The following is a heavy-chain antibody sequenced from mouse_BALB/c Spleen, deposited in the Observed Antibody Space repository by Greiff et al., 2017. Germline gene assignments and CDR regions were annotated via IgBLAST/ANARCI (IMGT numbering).Heavy chain of an antibody. CDR3: AREGSYAMDY. CDR2: ISSGGSYT. J-gene: IGHJ4*01. CDR1: GFTFSSYG. Sequence: EVQLKESGGDLVKPGGSLKLSCAASGFTFSSYGMSWVRQTPDKRLEWVATISSGGSYTYYPDSVKGRFTISRDNAKNTLYLQMSSLKSEDTAMYYCAREGSYAMDYWGQGTSVTVSS. V-gene: IGHV5-6*01.